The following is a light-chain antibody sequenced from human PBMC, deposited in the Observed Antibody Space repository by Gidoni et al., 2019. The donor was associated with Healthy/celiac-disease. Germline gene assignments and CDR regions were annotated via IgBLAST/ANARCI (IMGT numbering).Light chain of an antibody. CDR2: GAS. J-gene: IGKJ2*01. V-gene: IGKV3-15*01. CDR3: QQYNNWPLYT. CDR1: QSVSSN. Sequence: EIVMTQSPATLSVSPGERATLSCRASQSVSSNVAWYQQKHGQDPRLLIYGASTRATGSPARCSGSGSWREFTLTISSLQSEDFAVYYCQQYNNWPLYTFGQGTKLEIK.